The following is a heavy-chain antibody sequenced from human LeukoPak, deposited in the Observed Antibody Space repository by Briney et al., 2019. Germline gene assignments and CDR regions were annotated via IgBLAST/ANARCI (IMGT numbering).Heavy chain of an antibody. CDR3: ARVGYGDWSRYFDY. CDR1: GYTFTGYY. Sequence: ASVKVSCKTSGYTFTGYYMYWVRQAPGQGLEWMGWINPNSGGTNYAQRFQGRVTMTRDTSISTAYMELSRLRSDNTAMYHCARVGYGDWSRYFDYWGQGTLVTVSS. V-gene: IGHV1-2*02. CDR2: INPNSGGT. J-gene: IGHJ4*02. D-gene: IGHD4-17*01.